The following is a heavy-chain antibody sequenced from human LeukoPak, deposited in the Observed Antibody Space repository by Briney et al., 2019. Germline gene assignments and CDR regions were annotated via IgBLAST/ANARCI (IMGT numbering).Heavy chain of an antibody. CDR3: ARGDDFWSGYYPGY. Sequence: GGSLRLSCAASGFTFSSYWMSWVRQAPGKGLEWVANIKQDGSEKYYVDSVKGRFTISRDNAKNSLYLQINSLRAGDTAVYYCARGDDFWSGYYPGYWGQGTLVTVSS. CDR1: GFTFSSYW. J-gene: IGHJ4*02. V-gene: IGHV3-7*01. D-gene: IGHD3-3*01. CDR2: IKQDGSEK.